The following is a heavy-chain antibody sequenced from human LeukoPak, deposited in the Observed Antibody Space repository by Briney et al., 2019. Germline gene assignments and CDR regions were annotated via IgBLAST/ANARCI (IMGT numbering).Heavy chain of an antibody. D-gene: IGHD3-22*01. J-gene: IGHJ4*02. Sequence: GGSLRLSCAASGFIFSSYGMHWVRQAPGKGLEWVAFIRYDGSNKYYADSVEGRFTISRDNAKNSLYLQMNSLRAEDTAVYYCGSDSSGYYPYYFDYWGQGTLVTVSS. CDR2: IRYDGSNK. V-gene: IGHV3-30*02. CDR1: GFIFSSYG. CDR3: GSDSSGYYPYYFDY.